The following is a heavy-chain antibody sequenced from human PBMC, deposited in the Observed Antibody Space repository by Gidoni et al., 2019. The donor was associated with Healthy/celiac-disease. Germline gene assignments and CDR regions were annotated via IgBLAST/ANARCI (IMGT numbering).Heavy chain of an antibody. D-gene: IGHD3-22*01. CDR1: GFTFSSYG. J-gene: IGHJ5*02. V-gene: IGHV3-30*18. CDR3: AKDQGDYYDSSGYDR. Sequence: QVQLVESGGGVVQPGRSLRHSCAASGFTFSSYGMHWVRQAPGKGLGWVAVISYDGSNKYYADSVKGRFTISRDNSKNTLYLQMNSLRAEDTAVYYCAKDQGDYYDSSGYDRWGQGTLVTVSS. CDR2: ISYDGSNK.